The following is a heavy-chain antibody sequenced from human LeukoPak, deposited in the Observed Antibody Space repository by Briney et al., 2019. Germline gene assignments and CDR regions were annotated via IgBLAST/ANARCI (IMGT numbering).Heavy chain of an antibody. V-gene: IGHV3-7*01. Sequence: GGSRRLSCAAYGFTFTNYWLTWVRQAPGKGLECVANINQDGGTEYYVDSMKGRFTISRDNAKNLVYLQINSLRAEDTAVYFCARHTLWRFDYWGQGALVTVSS. CDR3: ARHTLWRFDY. J-gene: IGHJ4*02. CDR2: INQDGGTE. CDR1: GFTFTNYW. D-gene: IGHD3-3*01.